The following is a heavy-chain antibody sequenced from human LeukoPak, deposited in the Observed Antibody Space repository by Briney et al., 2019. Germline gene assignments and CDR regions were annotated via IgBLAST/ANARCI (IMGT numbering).Heavy chain of an antibody. J-gene: IGHJ4*02. D-gene: IGHD5-24*01. Sequence: PSETLSLTCTVSGGSISNYYWSWVRQSPEKGLEWIGYIHDSGSTNYNPSLKSRVTISVDTSKNQFSLKLSFVTAADTAVYYCARLDAAAGRYLQFFYWGQGTLVTVSS. CDR3: ARLDAAAGRYLQFFY. CDR1: GGSISNYY. V-gene: IGHV4-59*08. CDR2: IHDSGST.